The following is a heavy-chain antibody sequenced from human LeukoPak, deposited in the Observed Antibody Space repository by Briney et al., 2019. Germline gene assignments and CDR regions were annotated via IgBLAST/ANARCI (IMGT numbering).Heavy chain of an antibody. CDR1: GGSISSGGYS. V-gene: IGHV4-30-2*01. CDR3: ASVDIVATAAFDI. D-gene: IGHD5-12*01. Sequence: SQTLSLTCAVSGGSISSGGYSWSWIRQPPGKGLEWIGYIYHSGSTYYNPYLKSRVTISVDRSKNQFSLKLSSATAADTAVYYCASVDIVATAAFDIWGQGTMVTVSS. CDR2: IYHSGST. J-gene: IGHJ3*02.